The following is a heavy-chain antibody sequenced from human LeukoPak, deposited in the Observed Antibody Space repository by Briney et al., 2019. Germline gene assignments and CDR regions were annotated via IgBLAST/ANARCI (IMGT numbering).Heavy chain of an antibody. V-gene: IGHV4-30-2*01. CDR2: IYHSGST. CDR1: GGSISSGGYS. CDR3: ASRTGDSSGSNPSLFDY. Sequence: SETLSLTCAVSGGSISSGGYSWSWIRQPPGKGLEWIGYIYHSGSTYYNPSLKSRVTISVDRSKNQFSLKLSSVTAADTAVYYCASRTGDSSGSNPSLFDYWGQGTLVTVSS. D-gene: IGHD3-22*01. J-gene: IGHJ4*02.